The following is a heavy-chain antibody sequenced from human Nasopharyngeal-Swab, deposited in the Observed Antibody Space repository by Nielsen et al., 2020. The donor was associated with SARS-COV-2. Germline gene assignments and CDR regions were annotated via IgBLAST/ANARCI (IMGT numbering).Heavy chain of an antibody. Sequence: GGSLRLSCAASGFTVSHKYMTWVRQAPGKGLEWVSIHYVDGRTEYAVSVKGRFAISRDSSKNIVSLQMNTVRAEDTGLYFCARLHFYYMDFWGKGTTVTVSS. CDR3: ARLHFYYMDF. J-gene: IGHJ6*03. V-gene: IGHV3-53*01. CDR2: HYVDGRT. CDR1: GFTVSHKY.